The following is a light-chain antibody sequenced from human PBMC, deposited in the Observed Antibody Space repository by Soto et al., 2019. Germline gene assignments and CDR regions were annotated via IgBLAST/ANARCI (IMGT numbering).Light chain of an antibody. J-gene: IGLJ1*01. CDR1: SSDAGGYNY. CDR2: DVS. Sequence: QSALTQPRSVSGSPGQSVTISCTGTSSDAGGYNYVSWYQQHPGKAPKLMIYDVSKRPSGVPDRFSGSKSGNTASLTISGLQAEDEADYYCCSYAGSSNVFGTGTKLTVL. V-gene: IGLV2-11*01. CDR3: CSYAGSSNV.